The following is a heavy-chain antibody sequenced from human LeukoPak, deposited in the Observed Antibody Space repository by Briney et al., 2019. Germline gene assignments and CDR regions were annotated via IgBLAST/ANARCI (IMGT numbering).Heavy chain of an antibody. Sequence: SETLSLTCTVSGGSISSSSYYWGWIRQPPGKGLEWIGSIYHSGSTYYNPSLKSRVTISVDTSKNQFSLKLSSVTAADTAVYYCARGSVPAARFDYWGQGTLVTVSS. CDR3: ARGSVPAARFDY. D-gene: IGHD2-2*01. CDR2: IYHSGST. CDR1: GGSISSSSYY. V-gene: IGHV4-39*07. J-gene: IGHJ4*02.